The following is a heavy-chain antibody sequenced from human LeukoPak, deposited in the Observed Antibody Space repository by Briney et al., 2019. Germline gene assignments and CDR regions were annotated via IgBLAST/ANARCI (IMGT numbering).Heavy chain of an antibody. CDR3: AKGAFPTAMVTPYFDY. D-gene: IGHD5-18*01. V-gene: IGHV3-23*01. J-gene: IGHJ4*02. CDR2: ISGSGTGT. CDR1: GFTFSSYW. Sequence: GGSLRLSCAASGFTFSSYWMSWVRQAPGKGLEWVSSISGSGTGTFYAHSVKGRFTISRDNSKNTLYLQMDSLRADDTAVYYCAKGAFPTAMVTPYFDYWGQGTLVTVSS.